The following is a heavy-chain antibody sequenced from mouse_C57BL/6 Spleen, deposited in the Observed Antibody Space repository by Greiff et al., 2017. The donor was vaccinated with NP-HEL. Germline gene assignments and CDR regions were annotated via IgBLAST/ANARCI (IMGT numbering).Heavy chain of an antibody. J-gene: IGHJ1*03. CDR2: IDPSDSYT. CDR1: GYTFTSYW. D-gene: IGHD1-1*01. CDR3: ARWRYYEDWYFDV. V-gene: IGHV1-69*01. Sequence: QVQLQQPGAELVMPGASVKLSCKASGYTFTSYWMHWVKQRPGQGLEWIGEIDPSDSYTNYNQKFKGKSTLTVDKSSSTAYMQLSSLTSEDSAVYYCARWRYYEDWYFDVWGTGTTVTVSS.